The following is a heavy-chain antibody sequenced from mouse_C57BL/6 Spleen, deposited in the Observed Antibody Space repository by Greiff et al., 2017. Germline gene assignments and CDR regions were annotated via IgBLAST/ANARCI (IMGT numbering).Heavy chain of an antibody. CDR3: ARHEGSFHAMDY. CDR1: GFSLTSYG. Sequence: QVQLKESGPGLVAPSQSLSITCTVSGFSLTSYGVHLVRQPPGKGLAWLVVIWSDGSTTYNSALKSRLSISKDNAKSQVFLKMNSLQTDDTAMYYWARHEGSFHAMDYWGQGTSGTVSA. D-gene: IGHD1-1*01. J-gene: IGHJ4*01. CDR2: IWSDGST. V-gene: IGHV2-6-1*01.